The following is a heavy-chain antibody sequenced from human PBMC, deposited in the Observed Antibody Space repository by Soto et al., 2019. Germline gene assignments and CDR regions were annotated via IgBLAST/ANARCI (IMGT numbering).Heavy chain of an antibody. CDR3: AKDIWPTVVTPGY. CDR1: GFTFDDYA. D-gene: IGHD4-17*01. V-gene: IGHV3-9*01. Sequence: PGGSLRLSCAASGFTFDDYAMHWVRQAPGKGLGWVSGISCNRGSIGYADSVKGRFTISXGXXXXSXYXQXXXLRAXDTALDYCAKDIWPTVVTPGYWGQGTLVTVSS. CDR2: ISCNRGSI. J-gene: IGHJ4*02.